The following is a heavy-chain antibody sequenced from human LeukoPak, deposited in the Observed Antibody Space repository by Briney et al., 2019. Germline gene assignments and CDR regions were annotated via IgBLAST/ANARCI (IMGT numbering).Heavy chain of an antibody. Sequence: GGSLRLSCADSGFTFSNYWMSWVRQAPGKGLEWVANMNQDGSEKYYVDSVKGRFTISRDNAKNSLYLQMNSPRAEDTAVYYCGRESHATFDYWGQGTLVIVSS. D-gene: IGHD1-26*01. J-gene: IGHJ4*02. CDR3: GRESHATFDY. CDR2: MNQDGSEK. V-gene: IGHV3-7*01. CDR1: GFTFSNYW.